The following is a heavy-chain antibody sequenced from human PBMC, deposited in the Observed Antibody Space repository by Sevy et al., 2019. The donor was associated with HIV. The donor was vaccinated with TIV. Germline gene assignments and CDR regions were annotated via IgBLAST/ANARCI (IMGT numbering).Heavy chain of an antibody. V-gene: IGHV4-39*01. Sequence: SETLSLTCSVSGGTIVSSGHYWGWIRQTPGKGLEWIGSIYYNGHTYYNPSLNSRLTISIDTSKNQFSLKLSSVTAADTAVYYCARQGITFGGVIVNFDYWGQGTLVTVSS. D-gene: IGHD3-16*02. J-gene: IGHJ4*02. CDR1: GGTIVSSGHY. CDR3: ARQGITFGGVIVNFDY. CDR2: IYYNGHT.